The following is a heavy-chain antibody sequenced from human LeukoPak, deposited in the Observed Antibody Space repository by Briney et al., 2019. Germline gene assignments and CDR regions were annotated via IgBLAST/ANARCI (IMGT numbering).Heavy chain of an antibody. Sequence: GGSLRLSCAASGFTISSYGMHWVRQAPGKGLEWVAVIWYDGSNKYYADSVKGRFTISRDNSKNTLYLQMNSLRAEDTAVYYCARDGTLWGCSGYPIDYWGQGTLVTVSS. CDR2: IWYDGSNK. D-gene: IGHD3-22*01. CDR1: GFTISSYG. V-gene: IGHV3-33*01. CDR3: ARDGTLWGCSGYPIDY. J-gene: IGHJ4*02.